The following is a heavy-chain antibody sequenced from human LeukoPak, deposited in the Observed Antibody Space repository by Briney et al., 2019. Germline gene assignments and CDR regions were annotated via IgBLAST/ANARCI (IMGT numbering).Heavy chain of an antibody. CDR1: GFTFSSYG. CDR3: ARASWFGELFYFDY. Sequence: GGSLRLSCAASGFTFSSYGMHWVRQAPDKGLEWVAVISHDGSNKFYADSVKGRFTISRDNSKNTLFLQMNSLRAEDTAVYYCARASWFGELFYFDYWGQGTLVTVSS. D-gene: IGHD3-10*01. CDR2: ISHDGSNK. J-gene: IGHJ4*02. V-gene: IGHV3-30*03.